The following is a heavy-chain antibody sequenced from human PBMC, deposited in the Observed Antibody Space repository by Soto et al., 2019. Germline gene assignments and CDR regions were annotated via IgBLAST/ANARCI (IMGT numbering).Heavy chain of an antibody. Sequence: GGSLRLSCAASGFTFSNAWMSWVRQAPGKGLEWVGRIKSKTDGGTTDYAAPVKGRFTISRDDSKNTLYLQMNSLKTEDTAVYYCTTGFRITIFGVVIKPVDYWGQGTLVTVSS. CDR1: GFTFSNAW. V-gene: IGHV3-15*01. D-gene: IGHD3-3*01. CDR2: IKSKTDGGTT. J-gene: IGHJ4*02. CDR3: TTGFRITIFGVVIKPVDY.